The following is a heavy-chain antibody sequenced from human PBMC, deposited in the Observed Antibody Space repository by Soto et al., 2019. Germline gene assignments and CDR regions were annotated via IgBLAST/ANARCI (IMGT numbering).Heavy chain of an antibody. J-gene: IGHJ6*02. D-gene: IGHD5-18*01. CDR2: ISGSGGIT. CDR3: AKGIPDTGGYYYYSMDV. V-gene: IGHV3-23*01. Sequence: EVKLLDSGGGLVQTGGSLRLPCAASGFTFSSYAMGWVRQAPGKGLDWVSVISGSGGITYSADSVKGRFTISRDNSKNILYLQMNSLRAEDTAVYYCAKGIPDTGGYYYYSMDVWGQGTAVTVSS. CDR1: GFTFSSYA.